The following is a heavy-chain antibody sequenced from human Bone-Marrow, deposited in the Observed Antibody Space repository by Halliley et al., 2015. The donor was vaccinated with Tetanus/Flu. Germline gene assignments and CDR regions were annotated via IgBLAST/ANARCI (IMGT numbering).Heavy chain of an antibody. CDR2: SSVSNGNR. Sequence: WSSVSNGNRKYAQKLQGRVAMTTDTSTSTAYMELRSLRSDDTAVYYCARDVSYYGSGSYCYFDYWGQGTLVTVSS. V-gene: IGHV1-18*01. CDR3: ARDVSYYGSGSYCYFDY. J-gene: IGHJ4*02. D-gene: IGHD3-10*01.